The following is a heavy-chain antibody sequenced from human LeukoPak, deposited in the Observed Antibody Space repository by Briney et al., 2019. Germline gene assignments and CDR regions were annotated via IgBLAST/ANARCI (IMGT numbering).Heavy chain of an antibody. CDR2: ISYHGRDQ. V-gene: IGHV3-30*04. CDR1: RFIFSNYA. J-gene: IGHJ4*02. D-gene: IGHD6-13*01. CDR3: ARGNGYSKGLCLGY. Sequence: GGSLRLSCAASRFIFSNYAMHWVRQAPGKGLDWVAVISYHGRDQFYADSVKGRFTISRDSSKDTLYLQMNSLRTEDTAVYYCARGNGYSKGLCLGYWGQGTLVTVSS.